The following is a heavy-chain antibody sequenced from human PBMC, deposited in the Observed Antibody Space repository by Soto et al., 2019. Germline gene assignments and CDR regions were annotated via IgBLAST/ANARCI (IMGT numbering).Heavy chain of an antibody. CDR1: GGSISSGGYY. CDR3: ARLYRTGWSCDS. J-gene: IGHJ5*01. D-gene: IGHD6-19*01. CDR2: IYYTGTT. Sequence: SETLSLTCTVSGGSISSGGYYWSWIRQHPGKGLKWIGYIYYTGTTYNNPSLKRRVTMSVDTSQNHFSLRLSSVTAADTAVYYCARLYRTGWSCDSWGRETLASVSS. V-gene: IGHV4-39*02.